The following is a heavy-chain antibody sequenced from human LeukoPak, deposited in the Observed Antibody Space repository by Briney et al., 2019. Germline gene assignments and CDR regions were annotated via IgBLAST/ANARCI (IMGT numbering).Heavy chain of an antibody. V-gene: IGHV3-30*04. CDR2: ISYDGSNK. Sequence: GGSLRLSCAASGFTFSSYAMHWVRQAPGKWLEWVAVISYDGSNKYYADSVKGRFTISRDNSKNTLYLQMNSLRAEDTAVYYCARERWLQLDYWGQGTLVTVSS. D-gene: IGHD5-24*01. CDR1: GFTFSSYA. J-gene: IGHJ4*02. CDR3: ARERWLQLDY.